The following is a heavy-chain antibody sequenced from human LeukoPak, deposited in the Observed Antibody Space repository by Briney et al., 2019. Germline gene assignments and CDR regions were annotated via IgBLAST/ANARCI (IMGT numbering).Heavy chain of an antibody. Sequence: SETLSLTCSVSGGSINSESYYWSWIRQPAGKGLEWIGRIYASGSTNYNPSLKSRVTMSLDTSKNQFSLKLSSVTAADTAVYYCARADRIQLSLGAFDIWGQGTMVTVSP. CDR1: GGSINSESYY. V-gene: IGHV4-4*07. D-gene: IGHD5-18*01. J-gene: IGHJ3*02. CDR3: ARADRIQLSLGAFDI. CDR2: IYASGST.